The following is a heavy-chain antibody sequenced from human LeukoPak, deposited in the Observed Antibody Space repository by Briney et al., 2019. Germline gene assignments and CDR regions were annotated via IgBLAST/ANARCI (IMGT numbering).Heavy chain of an antibody. Sequence: VASVKVSCKASGYTFTGYYMHWVRQAPGQGLEWMGWINPNSGGTNYAQKFQGWVTMTRDTSISTAYMELSRLRSDDTAVYYCARETPRGYSYGYFFGYLGQGTLVPVSS. CDR3: ARETPRGYSYGYFFGY. CDR2: INPNSGGT. V-gene: IGHV1-2*04. CDR1: GYTFTGYY. D-gene: IGHD5-18*01. J-gene: IGHJ4*02.